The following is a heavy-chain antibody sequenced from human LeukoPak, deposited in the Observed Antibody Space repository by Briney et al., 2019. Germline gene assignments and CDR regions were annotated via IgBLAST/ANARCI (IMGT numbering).Heavy chain of an antibody. D-gene: IGHD2-2*02. Sequence: GGSLRLSCAASGFTFSSYSMNWVRQAPGKGLEWVSSISSSSGYIYYADSVRGRFTISRDNAKNSLYLQMNSLRAEDTAVYYCARDSLYCSSTSCYSDAFDIWGQGTTVTVSS. CDR2: ISSSSGYI. J-gene: IGHJ3*02. CDR1: GFTFSSYS. CDR3: ARDSLYCSSTSCYSDAFDI. V-gene: IGHV3-21*01.